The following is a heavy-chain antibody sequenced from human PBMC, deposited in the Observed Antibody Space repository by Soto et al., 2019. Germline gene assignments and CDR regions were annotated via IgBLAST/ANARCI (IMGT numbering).Heavy chain of an antibody. J-gene: IGHJ4*02. CDR3: ARDLRGIMVRGVTGDY. Sequence: QVQLVESGGGVVQPGRSLRLSCAASGFTFSSYAMHWVRQAPGKGLEWVAVISYDGSNKYYADSVKGRFTISRDNSKNTLYLQMNSLRAEDTAVYYCARDLRGIMVRGVTGDYWGQGTLVTVSS. CDR2: ISYDGSNK. V-gene: IGHV3-30-3*01. D-gene: IGHD3-10*01. CDR1: GFTFSSYA.